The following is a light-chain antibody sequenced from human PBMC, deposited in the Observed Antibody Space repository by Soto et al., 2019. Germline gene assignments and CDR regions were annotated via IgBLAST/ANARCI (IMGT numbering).Light chain of an antibody. CDR3: SSYTSRSTVV. Sequence: QSALTQPASVSGSPGPSITISCTGTSSDVGGYNYVSWYQQHPGKAPKLMIYDVSNRPSGVSNRFSGSKSGNTASLNISGLHAEDEADYYCSSYTSRSTVVFGGGTKLTVL. J-gene: IGLJ2*01. CDR2: DVS. V-gene: IGLV2-14*01. CDR1: SSDVGGYNY.